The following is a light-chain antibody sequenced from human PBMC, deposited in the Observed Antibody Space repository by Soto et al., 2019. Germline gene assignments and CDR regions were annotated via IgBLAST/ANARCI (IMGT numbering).Light chain of an antibody. Sequence: DIQMTQSPSSLSASVGDRVTITCRASQGISNYLAWYQHKPGKVPKLLIYAASTLQSGVPSRFSGSGSGTDFTLTISSLQPDDVSTYYCQNYNSGPRTFGQGTKVEIK. J-gene: IGKJ1*01. V-gene: IGKV1-27*01. CDR2: AAS. CDR3: QNYNSGPRT. CDR1: QGISNY.